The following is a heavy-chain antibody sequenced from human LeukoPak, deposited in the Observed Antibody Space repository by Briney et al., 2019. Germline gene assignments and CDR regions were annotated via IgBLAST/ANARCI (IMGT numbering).Heavy chain of an antibody. V-gene: IGHV1-46*01. CDR3: ARDLAAAGIYYYYYYMDV. D-gene: IGHD6-13*01. J-gene: IGHJ6*03. Sequence: ASVKVSCKASGYTFTSYYMHWVRQAPGQGLEWMGIINPSGGSTSYAQKFQGGVTMTRDMSTSTVYMELSSLRSEDTAVYYCARDLAAAGIYYYYYYMDVWGKGTTVTVSS. CDR1: GYTFTSYY. CDR2: INPSGGST.